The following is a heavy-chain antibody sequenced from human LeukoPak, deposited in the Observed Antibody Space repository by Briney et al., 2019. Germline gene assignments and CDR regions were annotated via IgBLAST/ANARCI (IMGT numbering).Heavy chain of an antibody. CDR3: ARDLGGGYDSYYFDY. D-gene: IGHD5-12*01. CDR2: IYYSGST. CDR1: GGSISSSSYY. V-gene: IGHV4-39*07. Sequence: PSETLSLTCTVSGGSISSSSYYWGWIRQPPGKGLEWIGSIYYSGSTNYNPSLKSRVTISVDTSKNQFSLKLSSVTAADTAVYYCARDLGGGYDSYYFDYWGQGTLVTVSS. J-gene: IGHJ4*02.